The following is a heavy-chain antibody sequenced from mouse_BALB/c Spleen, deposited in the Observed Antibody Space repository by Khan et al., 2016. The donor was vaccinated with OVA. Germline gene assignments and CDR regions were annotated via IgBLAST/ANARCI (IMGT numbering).Heavy chain of an antibody. CDR3: TKHGYVAWFTY. J-gene: IGHJ3*01. Sequence: VQLKQSGPELMKPGASVKISCKASGYSFTSYYIHWVMQSHGKSLEWIGYIDPFSGGTTYNQKFKGKATLTVDKSSSTAYIHLSNLTSEDSAIYYWTKHGYVAWFTYWGQGTLVTVSA. CDR2: IDPFSGGT. D-gene: IGHD2-2*01. V-gene: IGHV1S135*01. CDR1: GYSFTSYY.